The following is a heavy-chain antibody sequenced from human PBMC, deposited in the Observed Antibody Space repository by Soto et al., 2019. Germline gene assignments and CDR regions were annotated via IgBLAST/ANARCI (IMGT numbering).Heavy chain of an antibody. J-gene: IGHJ6*03. CDR3: ARDREYNYYYMDV. CDR2: IIPTLGIA. CDR1: GGTFSSYT. V-gene: IGHV1-69*04. Sequence: ASVKVSCKASGGTFSSYTISWVRQAPGQGLEWMGRIIPTLGIANYAQKFQGRVTITADKSTSTAYMELSSLRSEDTAVYYCARDREYNYYYMDVWGKGTTVTVSS.